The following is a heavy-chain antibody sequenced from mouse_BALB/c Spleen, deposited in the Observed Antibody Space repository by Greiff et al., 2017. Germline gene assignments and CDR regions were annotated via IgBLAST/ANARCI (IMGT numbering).Heavy chain of an antibody. CDR3: ARGGFDY. CDR2: IDPSDSYT. J-gene: IGHJ2*01. Sequence: VQLQQSGTVLARPGASVKMSCKASGYSFTSYWMHWVKQRPGQGLEWIGEIDPSDSYTNYNQKFKGKATLTVDKSSSTAYMQLSSLTSEDSAVYYCARGGFDYWGQGTTLTVSS. CDR1: GYSFTSYW. V-gene: IGHV1-59*01.